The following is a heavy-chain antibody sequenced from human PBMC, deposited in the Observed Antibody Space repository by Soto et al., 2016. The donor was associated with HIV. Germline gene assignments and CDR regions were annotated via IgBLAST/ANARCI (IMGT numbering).Heavy chain of an antibody. J-gene: IGHJ3*02. CDR1: GYTFTTYG. CDR3: ARERYSSRWFDAFDI. Sequence: QVQLVQSGAEVKKPGASVKVSCKAPGYTFTTYGISWVRQAPGQGLEWMGWISAYNGSTNYAQKLQGRVTMTTDTSTSTAYMELRSLRSDDTAVYYCARERYSSRWFDAFDIWGQGTMVTVSS. D-gene: IGHD6-13*01. CDR2: ISAYNGST. V-gene: IGHV1-18*01.